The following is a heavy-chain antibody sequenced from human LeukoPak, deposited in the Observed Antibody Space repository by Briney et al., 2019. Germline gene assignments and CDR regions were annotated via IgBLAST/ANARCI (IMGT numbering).Heavy chain of an antibody. V-gene: IGHV1-69*13. CDR2: IIPIFGTA. J-gene: IGHJ5*02. D-gene: IGHD6-13*01. CDR1: GGTFSSYA. Sequence: GASVKVSCKASGGTFSSYAISWVRQAPGQGLEWMGGIIPIFGTANYAQKFQGRVTITADESTSTAYMELSSLRSEDTAVYYCAREAGIAAAGRGSDPWGQGTLVTVSS. CDR3: AREAGIAAAGRGSDP.